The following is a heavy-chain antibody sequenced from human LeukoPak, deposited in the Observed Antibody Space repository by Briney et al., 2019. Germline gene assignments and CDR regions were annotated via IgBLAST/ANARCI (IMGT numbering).Heavy chain of an antibody. CDR2: IWVDGSNT. CDR3: ARYPTAAAGPFYHYYMDV. J-gene: IGHJ6*03. CDR1: GFAFGSYG. V-gene: IGHV3-33*01. D-gene: IGHD6-13*01. Sequence: GGSLRLSCAASGFAFGSYGMHWVRQAPGKGLEWVAVIWVDGSNTHYADSVKGRFTISRDNSNNTLFLQMNSLRAEDTATYYCARYPTAAAGPFYHYYMDVWGQGTTVIVSS.